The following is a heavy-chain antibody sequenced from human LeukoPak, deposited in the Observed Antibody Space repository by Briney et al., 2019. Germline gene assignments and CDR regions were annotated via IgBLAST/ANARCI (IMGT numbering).Heavy chain of an antibody. CDR1: VGSTSGFF. Sequence: ASGTLSLTSTVSVGSTSGFFWSWVRQPPGKGMGWIGYIYYSGSTNYNPSLKSRVTISVDTSKNQFSLKLSSVTATGTAVYYCAATVAGSGCFDYWGQGTLVTVSS. D-gene: IGHD3-22*01. V-gene: IGHV4-59*08. CDR3: AATVAGSGCFDY. J-gene: IGHJ4*02. CDR2: IYYSGST.